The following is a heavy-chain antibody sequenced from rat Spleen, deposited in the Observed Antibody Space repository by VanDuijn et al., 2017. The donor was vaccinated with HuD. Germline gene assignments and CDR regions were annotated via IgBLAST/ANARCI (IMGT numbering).Heavy chain of an antibody. CDR2: INTDGGST. CDR1: GFTFSSYW. Sequence: EVQLVETGGGLVQPGRSLKLSCVASGFTFSSYWMYWIRQAPGKGREWVSSINTDGGSTYYPDSVKGRFTISRDNAENTVYLQMNSLRSEDTATYYCAKDGPGRNYGDYWGQGVMVTVSS. D-gene: IGHD1-11*01. CDR3: AKDGPGRNYGDY. J-gene: IGHJ2*01. V-gene: IGHV5-58*01.